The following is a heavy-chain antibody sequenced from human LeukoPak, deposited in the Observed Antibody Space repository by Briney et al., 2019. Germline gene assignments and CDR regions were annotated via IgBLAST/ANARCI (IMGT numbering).Heavy chain of an antibody. J-gene: IGHJ4*02. Sequence: PGGSLRLSCAASGFTFSSYSMNWVRQAPGKGLEWVSSISSSSSYIYYADSVKGRFTISRDNAKNSLYLQMNSLRAEDTAVYYCARDGGAAYCSSTSCHDDYWGQGTLVTVSS. CDR1: GFTFSSYS. CDR3: ARDGGAAYCSSTSCHDDY. D-gene: IGHD2-2*01. V-gene: IGHV3-21*01. CDR2: ISSSSSYI.